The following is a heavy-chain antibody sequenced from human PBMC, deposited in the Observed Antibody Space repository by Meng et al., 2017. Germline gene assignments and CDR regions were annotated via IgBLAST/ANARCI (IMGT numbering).Heavy chain of an antibody. CDR3: TLYTNGHI. Sequence: GGSLRLSCAASGFTFSSYAMHWVRQAPGKGLEWVAVISYDGSNKYYADSVKGRFTISRDDSKNTAYLQMNSLETEDTALYYCTLYTNGHIWGQGTMVTVSS. CDR1: GFTFSSYA. CDR2: ISYDGSNK. D-gene: IGHD5-18*01. V-gene: IGHV3-30*07. J-gene: IGHJ3*02.